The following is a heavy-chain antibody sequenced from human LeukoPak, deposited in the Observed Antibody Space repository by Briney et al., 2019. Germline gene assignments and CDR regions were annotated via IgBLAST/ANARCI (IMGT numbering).Heavy chain of an antibody. J-gene: IGHJ4*02. CDR3: AKDRPNYYGSNGRYYRRDGDY. Sequence: GGSLRLSRAASGFTFSIYAMSWVRQAPGKGLQWVSSITSSGDGTYYADSVKGRFTISRDNSENMLYLQMNSLRVEDTAVYFCAKDRPNYYGSNGRYYRRDGDYWGQGTLVTVSS. CDR2: ITSSGDGT. D-gene: IGHD3-22*01. V-gene: IGHV3-23*01. CDR1: GFTFSIYA.